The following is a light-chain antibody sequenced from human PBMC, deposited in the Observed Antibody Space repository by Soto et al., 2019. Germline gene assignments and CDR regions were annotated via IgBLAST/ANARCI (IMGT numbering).Light chain of an antibody. V-gene: IGLV7-46*01. CDR3: LLSYNGARQGV. CDR1: TGTVTSGHY. J-gene: IGLJ2*01. Sequence: QAVVTQEPSLTVSPGGTVTLTCGSSTGTVTSGHYPYWFQQKPGQAPRTLIYNTNNKHSWTPARFSGSLLGGKAALTLSGAQPEDEAEYYCLLSYNGARQGVFGGGTKVTVL. CDR2: NTN.